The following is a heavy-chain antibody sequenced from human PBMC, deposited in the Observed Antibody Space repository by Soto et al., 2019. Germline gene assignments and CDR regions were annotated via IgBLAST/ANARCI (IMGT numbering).Heavy chain of an antibody. CDR3: ASFSSSWYAPYWDY. CDR2: ISSDGRKN. J-gene: IGHJ4*02. Sequence: PGGSLRLSCSASGFTFSNFVMHWVRQGPGKGLEWVAVISSDGRKNHYADSVNGPFTISSDNSNKTLFLHMNSLRAEDTAVYYCASFSSSWYAPYWDYGVQGTRFTVSS. D-gene: IGHD6-13*01. V-gene: IGHV3-30*04. CDR1: GFTFSNFV.